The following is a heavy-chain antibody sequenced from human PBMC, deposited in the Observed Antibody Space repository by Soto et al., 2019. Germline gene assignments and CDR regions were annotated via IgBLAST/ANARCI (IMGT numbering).Heavy chain of an antibody. CDR3: AKLGSSSWSPHYYFDY. V-gene: IGHV3-23*01. J-gene: IGHJ4*02. CDR1: GFTFNNYA. D-gene: IGHD2-2*01. Sequence: EVQLLESGGGLVQPGGSLRLSCAASGFTFNNYAMGWVRQAPGKGLELVSAITDSGDDTYYIDSVKGRFTISRDNSKSTLYLQMNSLRAEDTAIYYCAKLGSSSWSPHYYFDYWGQGTLVTVSS. CDR2: ITDSGDDT.